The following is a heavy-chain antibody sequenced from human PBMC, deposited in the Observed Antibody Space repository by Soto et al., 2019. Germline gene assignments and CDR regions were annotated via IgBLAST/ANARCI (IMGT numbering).Heavy chain of an antibody. V-gene: IGHV3-23*01. J-gene: IGHJ3*02. Sequence: GWSLRLSCASSVFTFISYAMSWVRQAPGKGLEWVSAISGSGGSTYYADSVKGRFTISRDNSKNTLYLQMNSLRAEDTAVYYCAKDLTKGQWLVRDAFDIWGQGTMVTVSS. CDR1: VFTFISYA. D-gene: IGHD6-19*01. CDR2: ISGSGGST. CDR3: AKDLTKGQWLVRDAFDI.